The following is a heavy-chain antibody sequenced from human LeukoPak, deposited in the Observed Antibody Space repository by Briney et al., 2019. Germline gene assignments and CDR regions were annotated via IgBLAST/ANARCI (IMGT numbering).Heavy chain of an antibody. D-gene: IGHD4-23*01. CDR3: ARYYGGSGFDY. CDR1: GFTFSSYA. V-gene: IGHV3-30*04. CDR2: ISYDGSNK. J-gene: IGHJ4*02. Sequence: GGSLRLSCAVSGFTFSSYAMRWVRQAPGKGLEWVAVISYDGSNKYYADSVKGRFTISRDNSKNTLYLQMNSLRAEDTAVYYCARYYGGSGFDYWGQGTLVTVSS.